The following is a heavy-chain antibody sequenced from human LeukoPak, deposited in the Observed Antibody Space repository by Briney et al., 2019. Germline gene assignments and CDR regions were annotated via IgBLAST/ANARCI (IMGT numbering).Heavy chain of an antibody. D-gene: IGHD6-13*01. CDR2: ISYDGSNK. J-gene: IGHJ4*02. V-gene: IGHV3-30-3*01. Sequence: GGSLRLSCAASGFTFSSYAMRWVRQAPGRGLEWVAVISYDGSNKYYADSVKGRFTISRDNSKNTLYLQMNSLRAEDTAVYYCARDPGSWRINYYFDYWGQGTLVTVSS. CDR3: ARDPGSWRINYYFDY. CDR1: GFTFSSYA.